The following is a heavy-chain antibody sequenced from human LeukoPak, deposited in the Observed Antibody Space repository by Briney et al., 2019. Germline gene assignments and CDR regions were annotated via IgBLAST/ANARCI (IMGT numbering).Heavy chain of an antibody. D-gene: IGHD3-9*01. CDR1: GFFFSNFR. V-gene: IGHV3-53*01. J-gene: IGHJ4*02. CDR3: AKDMRFDWTPYYFDY. Sequence: GGSLRLSCAASGFFFSNFRMSWVRQAPGKGLEGVSDIYSGGSTYYADSVKGRFTISRDNSKNTLYLQMNSLRAEDTAVYYCAKDMRFDWTPYYFDYWGQGTLVTVSS. CDR2: IYSGGST.